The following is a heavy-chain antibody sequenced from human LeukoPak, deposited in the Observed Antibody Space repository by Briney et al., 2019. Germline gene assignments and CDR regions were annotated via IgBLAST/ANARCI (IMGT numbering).Heavy chain of an antibody. D-gene: IGHD3-9*01. J-gene: IGHJ4*02. CDR2: INPNSGGT. CDR1: GYTFTGYY. V-gene: IGHV1-2*02. CDR3: ARGTFDWLSPHFDY. Sequence: GASVKVSCKASGYTFTGYYMHWVRHAPGQGLEWMGWINPNSGGTNYAQKFQGRVTMTRDTSISTAYMELSRLRSDDTAVYYCARGTFDWLSPHFDYWGQGTLVTVSS.